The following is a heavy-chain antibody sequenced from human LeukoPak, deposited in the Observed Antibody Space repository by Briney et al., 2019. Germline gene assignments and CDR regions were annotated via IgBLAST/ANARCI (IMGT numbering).Heavy chain of an antibody. J-gene: IGHJ4*02. D-gene: IGHD3-16*02. CDR1: GYTFTSYA. CDR3: ARAYQRLGGLSLPDY. CDR2: IHPSTGNP. V-gene: IGHV7-4-1*02. Sequence: EASVKVSCKASGYTFTSYAMNWVRQAPGQGLEWMGWIHPSTGNPTYAQGFTGRFVFSLDISVSTTYLQISSLKAEDTAVYYCARAYQRLGGLSLPDYWGQGTLVTVSS.